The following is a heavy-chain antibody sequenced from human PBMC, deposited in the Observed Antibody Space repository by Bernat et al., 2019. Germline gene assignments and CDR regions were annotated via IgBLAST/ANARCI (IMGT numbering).Heavy chain of an antibody. CDR1: AGSISSSSYY. Sequence: QLQLQESGPGLVKPSETLSLTCTVSAGSISSSSYYWGWIRQPPGKGLEWIGEINHSGSTNYNPSLESRVSISIDTSKNQFSLKLSSMTAADTAMYFCARMTITTRRHFDSWGQGTLVTVSS. J-gene: IGHJ4*02. CDR2: INHSGST. D-gene: IGHD6-6*01. CDR3: ARMTITTRRHFDS. V-gene: IGHV4-39*07.